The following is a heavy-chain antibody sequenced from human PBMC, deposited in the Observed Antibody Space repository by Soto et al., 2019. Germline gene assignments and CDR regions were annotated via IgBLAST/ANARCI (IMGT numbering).Heavy chain of an antibody. V-gene: IGHV1-69*13. J-gene: IGHJ5*02. D-gene: IGHD2-15*01. CDR1: GGTFSSYA. CDR3: ARSSVIVVVVAATPAWFDP. Sequence: ASVKVSCKASGGTFSSYAISWVRQAPGQGLEWMGGIIPIFGTANYAQKFQGRVTITADESTSTAYMELSSLRSEDTAVYYCARSSVIVVVVAATPAWFDPWGQGTLVTVSS. CDR2: IIPIFGTA.